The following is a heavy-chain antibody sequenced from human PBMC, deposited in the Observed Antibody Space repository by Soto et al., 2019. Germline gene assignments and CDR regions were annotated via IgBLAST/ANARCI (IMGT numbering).Heavy chain of an antibody. J-gene: IGHJ6*02. Sequence: GSLSLSFAAAGVTCSCYSMNWVRQSPGKGLEWVSSISISSRYIFYADSVKGRFTISRDNAKNSLSLQMNSLRAADTAVYYCARDRLAAATSAPAYYYYGMDVWGQGTTVTVSS. CDR3: ARDRLAAATSAPAYYYYGMDV. CDR2: ISISSRYI. CDR1: GVTCSCYS. D-gene: IGHD2-15*01. V-gene: IGHV3-21*01.